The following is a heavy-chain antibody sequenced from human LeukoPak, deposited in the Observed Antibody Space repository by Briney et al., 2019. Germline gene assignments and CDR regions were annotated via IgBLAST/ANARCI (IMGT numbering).Heavy chain of an antibody. J-gene: IGHJ4*02. CDR1: GFTFSSYS. CDR2: IGSTGAYI. D-gene: IGHD2-15*01. CDR3: ARDRWELLRSVDY. Sequence: GGSLRLSCAASGFTFSSYSMNWVRQAPGKGLEWVSSIGSTGAYIFYADSVKGRFTISRDNAKNSLYLQMNSLRAEDTAVYYCARDRWELLRSVDYWGQGTLVTVSS. V-gene: IGHV3-21*01.